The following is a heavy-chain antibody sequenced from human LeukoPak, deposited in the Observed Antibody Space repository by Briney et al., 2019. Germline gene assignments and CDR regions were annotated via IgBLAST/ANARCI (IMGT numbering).Heavy chain of an antibody. J-gene: IGHJ4*02. V-gene: IGHV3-9*01. D-gene: IGHD6-13*01. CDR1: GFSFDDYA. CDR2: IDWNSGSI. Sequence: GGSLRLSCAASGFSFDDYAMHWVRQAPGKGLEWVSGIDWNSGSIGYADSVKGRLTISRDNAKNSLYLQMNSLRAEDTALYYCAKDIGNSWSPFDYWGQGTLVTVSS. CDR3: AKDIGNSWSPFDY.